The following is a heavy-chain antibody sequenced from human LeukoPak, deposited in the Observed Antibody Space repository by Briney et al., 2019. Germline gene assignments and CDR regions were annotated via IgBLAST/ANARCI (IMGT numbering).Heavy chain of an antibody. J-gene: IGHJ4*02. Sequence: GGSLRLSCAASGFTFTTYSMNWVRQAPGKGLEWVSYISGSSGSSTIYYADSVKGRFTISRDNAKNSLYLQMNSLRAEDTAVYYCAREGIAAAGFDYWGQGTLVTVSS. D-gene: IGHD6-13*01. CDR2: ISGSSGSSTI. CDR1: GFTFTTYS. CDR3: AREGIAAAGFDY. V-gene: IGHV3-48*01.